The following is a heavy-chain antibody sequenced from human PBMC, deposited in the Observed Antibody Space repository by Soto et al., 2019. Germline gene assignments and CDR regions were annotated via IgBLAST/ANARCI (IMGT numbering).Heavy chain of an antibody. J-gene: IGHJ1*01. V-gene: IGHV3-30-3*01. CDR1: GFTFSSYA. Sequence: QVQLVESGGGVVQPGRSLRLSCAASGFTFSSYAMHWVRQAPGKGLEWVAVISYDGSNKYYADSVKGRFTISRDNSKNTLYLQMNSLRAEDTAVYYCARGLRKYFPHWGQGTLVTVSS. CDR2: ISYDGSNK. CDR3: ARGLRKYFPH.